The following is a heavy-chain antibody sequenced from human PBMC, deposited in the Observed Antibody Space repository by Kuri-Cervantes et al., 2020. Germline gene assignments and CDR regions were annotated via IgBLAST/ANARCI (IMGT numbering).Heavy chain of an antibody. V-gene: IGHV1-18*01. Sequence: ASVKVSCKASGYTFTSYGISWVRQAPGQGLEWMGWISAYNGNTNYAQKLQGRVTMTTDTSTSTAYMELRSLRSDDTAVYYCARPYCSSTSCYTRGAFDIWGQGTMVTVSS. J-gene: IGHJ3*02. CDR1: GYTFTSYG. D-gene: IGHD2-2*02. CDR3: ARPYCSSTSCYTRGAFDI. CDR2: ISAYNGNT.